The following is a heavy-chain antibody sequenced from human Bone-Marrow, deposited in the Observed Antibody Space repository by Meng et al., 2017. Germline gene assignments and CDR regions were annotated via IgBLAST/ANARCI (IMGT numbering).Heavy chain of an antibody. V-gene: IGHV1-46*01. CDR1: GYSFTSQY. D-gene: IGHD5-12*01. CDR3: ARAHELATIPFDY. Sequence: ASVKVSCKASGYSFTSQYMHWVRQAPGQGLEWMGIINPSGGSTSYAQKFQGRVTMTRDTSTSTVYMELSSLRSEDTAVYYCARAHELATIPFDYWGQGTLVTVSS. J-gene: IGHJ4*02. CDR2: INPSGGST.